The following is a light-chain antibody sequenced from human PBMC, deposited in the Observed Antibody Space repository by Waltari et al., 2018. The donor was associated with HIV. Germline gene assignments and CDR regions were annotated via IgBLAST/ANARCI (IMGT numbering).Light chain of an antibody. J-gene: IGKJ4*01. CDR2: DAS. Sequence: DIQLTQSPSLLSASLGDRVTITCRASQGISTSLAWYQQRPGEAPRLLIYDASTLQRGVPSRFSGIASGTRFTLTISGLQHDDLAIYFCQQLYTFPLSFGGGTKVE. CDR1: QGISTS. V-gene: IGKV1-9*01. CDR3: QQLYTFPLS.